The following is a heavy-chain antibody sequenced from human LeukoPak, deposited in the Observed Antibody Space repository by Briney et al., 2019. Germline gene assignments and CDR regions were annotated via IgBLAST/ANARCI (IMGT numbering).Heavy chain of an antibody. CDR1: GFTFSNYA. CDR3: AKDIAPRGRTGMSPISD. CDR2: ISYDGNNK. J-gene: IGHJ4*02. D-gene: IGHD1-14*01. Sequence: GGSLRLSCAASGFTFSNYAMHWVRQAPGKGLEGVAIISYDGNNKFYADSVKGRFTISRDNSKNTLYLQMNSLRTEDTALYYCAKDIAPRGRTGMSPISDWGQGTLATVSS. V-gene: IGHV3-30*18.